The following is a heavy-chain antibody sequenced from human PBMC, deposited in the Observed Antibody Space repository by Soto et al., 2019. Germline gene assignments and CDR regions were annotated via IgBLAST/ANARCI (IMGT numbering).Heavy chain of an antibody. Sequence: PSETLSLTCTVSGASINSGDYYWSWIRQPPGKGLEWIGHIYYNGITNYNPSLKSRVTMSVDTSKNQISLKLSSVTVADTAIYYCASDRSGSYETFGYWGQGTLVTVSS. V-gene: IGHV4-30-4*01. CDR1: GASINSGDYY. J-gene: IGHJ4*02. D-gene: IGHD6-25*01. CDR3: ASDRSGSYETFGY. CDR2: IYYNGIT.